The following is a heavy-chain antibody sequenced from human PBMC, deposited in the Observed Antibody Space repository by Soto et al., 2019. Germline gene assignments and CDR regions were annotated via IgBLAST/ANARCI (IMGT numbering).Heavy chain of an antibody. D-gene: IGHD3-10*01. CDR1: GFTFSSYG. V-gene: IGHV3-33*01. J-gene: IGHJ4*02. CDR2: IWYDGSSK. Sequence: GGSLRLSCAASGFTFSSYGMHWVRQAPGKGLEWVAVIWYDGSSKYYADSVKGRFTISRDNSKNTLYLQMNSLRAEDTAVYYCAREFYSRFGDLLSLSDYWGQGTLVTVSS. CDR3: AREFYSRFGDLLSLSDY.